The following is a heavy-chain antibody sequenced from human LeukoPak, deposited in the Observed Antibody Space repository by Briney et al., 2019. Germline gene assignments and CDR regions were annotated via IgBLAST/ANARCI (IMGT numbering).Heavy chain of an antibody. CDR2: IWYDGSNK. J-gene: IGHJ1*01. CDR3: ARDRGSYETGQLQH. V-gene: IGHV3-33*01. D-gene: IGHD3-22*01. CDR1: GFTFSSYG. Sequence: GGSLRLSCAASGFTFSSYGVHWVRQAPGKGLEWVAVIWYDGSNKYYADSVKGRFTISRDNSKNTLYLQMNSLRAEDTAVYYCARDRGSYETGQLQHWGQGTLVTVSS.